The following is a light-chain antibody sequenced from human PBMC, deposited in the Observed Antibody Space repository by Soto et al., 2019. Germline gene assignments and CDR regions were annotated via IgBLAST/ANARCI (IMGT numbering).Light chain of an antibody. J-gene: IGKJ5*01. CDR1: QSISSW. V-gene: IGKV1-5*01. CDR3: QQYASLPIT. Sequence: DIQMTQSPSTLSASVGDRVTITCRASQSISSWLSWYQQKPGKAPKLLICDASSLQSGVPSRFTGSGSGTDFTFTITSLQSDDVATYYCQQYASLPITFGQGTRLEI. CDR2: DAS.